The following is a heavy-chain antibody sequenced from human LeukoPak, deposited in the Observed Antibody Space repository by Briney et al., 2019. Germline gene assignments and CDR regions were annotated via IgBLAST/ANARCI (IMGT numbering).Heavy chain of an antibody. D-gene: IGHD2-2*01. CDR2: IYYSGST. J-gene: IGHJ5*02. V-gene: IGHV4-39*07. CDR3: ARDRIDIVVVPAADNWFDP. CDR1: GGSTSSSSYY. Sequence: PSETLSLTCTVSGGSTSSSSYYWGWIRQPPGKGLEWIGSIYYSGSTYYNPSLKSRVTISVDTSKNQFSLKLSSVTAADTAVYYCARDRIDIVVVPAADNWFDPWGQGTLVTVSS.